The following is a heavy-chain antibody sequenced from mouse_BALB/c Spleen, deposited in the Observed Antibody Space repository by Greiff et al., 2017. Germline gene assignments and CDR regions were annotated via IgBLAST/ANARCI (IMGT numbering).Heavy chain of an antibody. V-gene: IGHV1-82*01. Sequence: QVQLQQSGPELVKPGASVKISCKASGYAFSSSWMNWVKQRPGQGLEWIGRIYPGDGDTNYNGKFKGKATLTADKSSSTAYMQLSSLTSVDSAVYFCARSPMIRGMDYWGQGTSVTVSS. CDR1: GYAFSSSW. D-gene: IGHD2-4*01. J-gene: IGHJ4*01. CDR2: IYPGDGDT. CDR3: ARSPMIRGMDY.